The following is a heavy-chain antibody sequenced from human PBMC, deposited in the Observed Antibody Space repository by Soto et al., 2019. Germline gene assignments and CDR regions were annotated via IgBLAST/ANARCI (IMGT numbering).Heavy chain of an antibody. CDR2: IVVGSGKT. Sequence: SVKVSCKTSGFTFSTSAVQWVRQARGQRLEWIGWIVVGSGKTNYAQKFQDRVAITRDTSTGTSYLEMTGLTSADTAAYYCAADTLQKAVWGQGTLVTVSS. V-gene: IGHV1-58*01. CDR1: GFTFSTSA. D-gene: IGHD3-10*01. J-gene: IGHJ4*02. CDR3: AADTLQKAV.